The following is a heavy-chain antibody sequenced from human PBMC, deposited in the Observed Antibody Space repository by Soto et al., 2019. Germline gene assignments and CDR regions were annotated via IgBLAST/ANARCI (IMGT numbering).Heavy chain of an antibody. J-gene: IGHJ4*02. V-gene: IGHV1-24*01. D-gene: IGHD5-12*01. CDR3: ARIGWLQLRDALGY. Sequence: ASVQVSCKVPGYTLTELSIHWVRQAPGKGLEWMGGFDPEDGQTVYVQKFQGRVTMTEDTSTDTAYMQLSSLRSEDTAVYYCARIGWLQLRDALGYWGQGTLVTVSS. CDR1: GYTLTELS. CDR2: FDPEDGQT.